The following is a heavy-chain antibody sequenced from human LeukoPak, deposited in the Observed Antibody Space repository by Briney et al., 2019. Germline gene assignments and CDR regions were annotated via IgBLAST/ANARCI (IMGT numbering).Heavy chain of an antibody. CDR3: ARGNAVTMVRGVSDFDY. J-gene: IGHJ4*02. CDR1: GFTFSSYA. CDR2: ISYDGSNK. Sequence: GGSLRLSCAASGFTFSSYAMHWVRQAPGKGLEWVAVISYDGSNKYYADSVKGRFTISRDNSKNTLYLQMNSLRAEDTAVYYCARGNAVTMVRGVSDFDYWGQGTLVTVSS. V-gene: IGHV3-30*04. D-gene: IGHD3-10*01.